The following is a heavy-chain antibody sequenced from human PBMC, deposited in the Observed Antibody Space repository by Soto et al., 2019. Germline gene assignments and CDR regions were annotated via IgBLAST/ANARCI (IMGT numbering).Heavy chain of an antibody. CDR2: INPNSGGT. J-gene: IGHJ4*02. D-gene: IGHD6-13*01. CDR1: GYTFTGYY. Sequence: ASVKVSCKASGYTFTGYYMHWVRQAPGQGLEWMGWINPNSGGTNYAQKFQGRATMTRDTSISTAYMELSRLRSDDTAVYYCARAGFIPQQLNPPLVYWGQGTLVTVSS. CDR3: ARAGFIPQQLNPPLVY. V-gene: IGHV1-2*02.